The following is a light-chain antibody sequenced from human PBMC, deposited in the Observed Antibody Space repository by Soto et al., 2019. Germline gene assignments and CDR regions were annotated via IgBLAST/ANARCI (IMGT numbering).Light chain of an antibody. CDR2: GAS. Sequence: IVLTQSPDTLSLSPGERAALSCSASQSVSSSYLAWYQQKPGQAPRLLIYGASNRATGIADRFSGSGSGTDFTLTISRLEPEDFAVYYCQQYDNSPLTFGGGTKXXI. CDR1: QSVSSSY. CDR3: QQYDNSPLT. V-gene: IGKV3-20*01. J-gene: IGKJ4*01.